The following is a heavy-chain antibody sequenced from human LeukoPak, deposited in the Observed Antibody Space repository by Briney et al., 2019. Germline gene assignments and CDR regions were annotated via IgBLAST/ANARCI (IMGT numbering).Heavy chain of an antibody. CDR3: ATGLQTHWGYPRIYYYYYMDV. CDR2: FDPEDGET. J-gene: IGHJ6*03. CDR1: GYTLTELS. D-gene: IGHD3-16*01. V-gene: IGHV1-24*01. Sequence: GASVKVSCKVSGYTLTELSMHWVRQAPGKGLEWMGGFDPEDGETIYAQKFQGRVTMTEDTSTDTAYMELSSLRSEDTAVYYCATGLQTHWGYPRIYYYYYMDVWGKGTTVTVSS.